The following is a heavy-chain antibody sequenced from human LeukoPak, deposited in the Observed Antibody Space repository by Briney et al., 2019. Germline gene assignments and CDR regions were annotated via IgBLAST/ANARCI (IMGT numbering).Heavy chain of an antibody. Sequence: GGSLRLSCAASGFTFSSYGMHWVRQAPGKGLEWVAVISYDGSNKYYGDSVKGRFTISRDNSKNTVYLQMNSLRAEDTAVYYCARDRTTHYFDYWGQGTLVTVSS. CDR1: GFTFSSYG. J-gene: IGHJ4*02. D-gene: IGHD1-14*01. V-gene: IGHV3-30*03. CDR3: ARDRTTHYFDY. CDR2: ISYDGSNK.